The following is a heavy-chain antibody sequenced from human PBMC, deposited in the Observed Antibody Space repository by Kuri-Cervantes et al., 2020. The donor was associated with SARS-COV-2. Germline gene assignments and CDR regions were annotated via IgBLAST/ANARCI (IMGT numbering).Heavy chain of an antibody. CDR2: IYYTETT. D-gene: IGHD3-10*01. Sequence: ESLKISCTVSGGSISSVRYYWGWIRQPPGKGLEWIGTIYYTETTYYNPSLKSRVTMSVDTSKNQFSLKLSSVTAADTAVYYCARVDRAKSMVRGVRVFYYYYMDVWGKGTTVTVSS. CDR3: ARVDRAKSMVRGVRVFYYYYMDV. V-gene: IGHV4-39*07. CDR1: GGSISSVRYY. J-gene: IGHJ6*03.